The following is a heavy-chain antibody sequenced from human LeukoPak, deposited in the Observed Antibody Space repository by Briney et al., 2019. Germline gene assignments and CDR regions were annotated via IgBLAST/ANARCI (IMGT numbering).Heavy chain of an antibody. CDR3: AKSRKYYDILTGYYGWDY. Sequence: GGSLRLSCAAPGFTFSSYAISWVRQAPGKGLEWVSAISGSGGSTYYADSVKGRFTISRDNSKNTLYLQMNSLRAEDTTVYYCAKSRKYYDILTGYYGWDYWGQGTLVTVSS. CDR1: GFTFSSYA. CDR2: ISGSGGST. D-gene: IGHD3-9*01. V-gene: IGHV3-23*01. J-gene: IGHJ4*02.